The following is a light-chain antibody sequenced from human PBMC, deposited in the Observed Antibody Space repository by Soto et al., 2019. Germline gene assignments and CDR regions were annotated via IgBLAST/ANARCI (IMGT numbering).Light chain of an antibody. Sequence: EIVMTQSPDTLSVSPGERATLSCRASQSIRGSLAWYQQKPGQAPRILIYDASTGATGIPDRFSASGSGTEFTLTISSLQSEDFAVYYCQQYNKWPLSFGGGTKVELK. CDR1: QSIRGS. CDR2: DAS. V-gene: IGKV3-15*01. CDR3: QQYNKWPLS. J-gene: IGKJ4*01.